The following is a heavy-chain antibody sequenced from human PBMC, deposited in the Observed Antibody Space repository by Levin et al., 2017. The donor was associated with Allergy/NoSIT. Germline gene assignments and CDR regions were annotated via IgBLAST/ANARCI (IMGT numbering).Heavy chain of an antibody. CDR3: ARGPPDAYCGGDCYSLVDY. CDR2: ISNDGSNK. V-gene: IGHV3-30-3*01. J-gene: IGHJ4*02. Sequence: GGSLRLSCAASGFTFSSYAMHWVRQAPGKGLEWVAVISNDGSNKYYADSVKGRFTISRDNSKNTLYLQMNSLRAEDTAVYYCARGPPDAYCGGDCYSLVDYWGQGTLVTVSS. D-gene: IGHD2-21*02. CDR1: GFTFSSYA.